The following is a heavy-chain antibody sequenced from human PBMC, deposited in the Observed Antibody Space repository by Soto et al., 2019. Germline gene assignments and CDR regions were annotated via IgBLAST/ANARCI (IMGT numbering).Heavy chain of an antibody. J-gene: IGHJ4*02. CDR2: IYQSGTT. CDR3: ARDSSGRHDY. V-gene: IGHV4-61*01. Sequence: TSETLSLTCSGSCGSVRSGSYYWTWIRQPPGKGLEWIGYIYQSGTTNYNASLKSRVTISIDTSKNQFFLKLNSVTAADTAVYYCARDSSGRHDYWGQGTLVTVSS. CDR1: CGSVRSGSYY. D-gene: IGHD3-22*01.